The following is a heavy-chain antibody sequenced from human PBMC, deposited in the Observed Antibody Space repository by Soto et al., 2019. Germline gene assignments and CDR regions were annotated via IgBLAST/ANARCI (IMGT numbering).Heavy chain of an antibody. Sequence: SETLSLTCTVSGGSISSGDYYWSWIRQPPGQGPEWIGYIYYSGSTYYNPSLRSRLTISVDTSKNQFSLKLSSVTAADTAVYCCARLGPTTVPTSYFTGNYNGMDVWGQGTTVTVSS. J-gene: IGHJ6*02. CDR1: GGSISSGDYY. CDR2: IYYSGST. D-gene: IGHD4-17*01. V-gene: IGHV4-30-4*01. CDR3: ARLGPTTVPTSYFTGNYNGMDV.